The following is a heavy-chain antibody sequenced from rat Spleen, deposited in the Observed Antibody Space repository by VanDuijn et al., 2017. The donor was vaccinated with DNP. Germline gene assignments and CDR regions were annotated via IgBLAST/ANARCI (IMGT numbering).Heavy chain of an antibody. Sequence: AASGFTFSGYAMAWVRQAPKKGLEWVATITYDGSRTYYRDSVKGRFTISRDNAKSTLYLQMDSLRSEDTATYYCTTRATLDYWGQGVMVTVSS. J-gene: IGHJ2*01. CDR3: TTRATLDY. V-gene: IGHV5-17*01. CDR1: GFTFSGYA. D-gene: IGHD3-4*01. CDR2: ITYDGSRT.